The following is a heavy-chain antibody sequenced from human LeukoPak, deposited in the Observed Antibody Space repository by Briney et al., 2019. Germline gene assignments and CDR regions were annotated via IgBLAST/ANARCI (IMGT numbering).Heavy chain of an antibody. D-gene: IGHD3-10*01. CDR3: AGMVRGVTPFFDY. J-gene: IGHJ4*02. CDR2: IKQDGSEK. CDR1: GFTFSSYW. V-gene: IGHV3-7*01. Sequence: GGSLRLSCAASGFTFSSYWMSWVRQAPGKGLEWVANIKQDGSEKYYVDSVKGRFTISRDNAKNSLYLQMSSLRAEDTAVYYCAGMVRGVTPFFDYWGQGTLVTVSS.